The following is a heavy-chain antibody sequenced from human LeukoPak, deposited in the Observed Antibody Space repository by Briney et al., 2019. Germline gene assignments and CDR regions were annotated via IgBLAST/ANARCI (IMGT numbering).Heavy chain of an antibody. CDR1: GGSFSGYY. D-gene: IGHD6-19*01. CDR2: INHSGST. Sequence: SETLSLTCAVYGGSFSGYYWSWIRQPPGQGLEWIGEINHSGSTNYNPSLKSRLTISVDTSKHQFSLKLTSVTAADTAVYYCARGGVRQWLVNYFQHWGQGTLVTVSS. CDR3: ARGGVRQWLVNYFQH. J-gene: IGHJ1*01. V-gene: IGHV4-34*01.